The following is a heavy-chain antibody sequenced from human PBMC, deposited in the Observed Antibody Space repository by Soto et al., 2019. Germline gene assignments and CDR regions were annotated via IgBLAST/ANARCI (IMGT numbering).Heavy chain of an antibody. V-gene: IGHV1-18*01. J-gene: IGHJ5*02. CDR2: ISAYDGKT. CDR3: ARVPHDFWTSYWFDP. D-gene: IGHD1-1*01. CDR1: GYTFNTYG. Sequence: GASVKVSCKTSGYTFNTYGINWVRQAPGQGLELMGWISAYDGKTAYAEKFQGRVTLTTDTSTSTAYMELRSLRSDDTAIYYCARVPHDFWTSYWFDPWGQ.